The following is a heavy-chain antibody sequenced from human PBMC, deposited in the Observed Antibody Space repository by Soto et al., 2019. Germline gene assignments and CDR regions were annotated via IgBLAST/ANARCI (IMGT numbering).Heavy chain of an antibody. J-gene: IGHJ4*02. CDR3: AHRVLRTVFGLVTTTAIYFDF. V-gene: IGHV2-5*02. CDR2: IYWDDDK. CDR1: GFSLTTSGVG. D-gene: IGHD3-3*01. Sequence: QITLNESGPTQVKPRQTLTLTCTFSGFSLTTSGVGVGWIRQSPGKAPEWLALIYWDDDKRSTPPLKSRPTTTKDTSKNQVVLTMDDLDPADTATYYCAHRVLRTVFGLVTTTAIYFDFWGQGTPLAVSS.